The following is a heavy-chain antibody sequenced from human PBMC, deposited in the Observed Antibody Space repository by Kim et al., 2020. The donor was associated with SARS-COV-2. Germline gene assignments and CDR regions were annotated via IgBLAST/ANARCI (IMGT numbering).Heavy chain of an antibody. V-gene: IGHV3-48*02. J-gene: IGHJ3*02. Sequence: YAAPVKGRFTSSRDNAKNSLYLQRNSLRDEDTAVYYCARDERGSQYAVDIWGQGTMVTVSS. CDR3: ARDERGSQYAVDI. D-gene: IGHD3-16*01.